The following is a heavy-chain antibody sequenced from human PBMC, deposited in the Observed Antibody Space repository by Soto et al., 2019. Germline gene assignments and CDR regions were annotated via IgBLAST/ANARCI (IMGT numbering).Heavy chain of an antibody. CDR2: TYYWSRWYN. J-gene: IGHJ4*02. D-gene: IGHD6-13*01. V-gene: IGHV6-1*01. CDR1: GDSVSSNRAT. CDR3: ARGGKIAADGIDY. Sequence: SQTLSLTCAISGDSVSSNRATWNWIRQSPSRGLEWLGRTYYWSRWYNDYAASVKSRISIDPDTSKNQLSLQLNSVTPEDTAVYFCARGGKIAADGIDYWGQGILVTVSS.